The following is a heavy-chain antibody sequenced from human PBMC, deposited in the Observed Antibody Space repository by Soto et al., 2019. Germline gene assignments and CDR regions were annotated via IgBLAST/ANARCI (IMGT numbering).Heavy chain of an antibody. CDR1: GYTFTSYA. CDR2: INADNGNT. V-gene: IGHV1-3*01. Sequence: ASVKVSCKASGYTFTSYAMHWVRQAPGQRLEWMGWINADNGNTNYAQKLQGRVTMTTDTSTSTAYMELRSLRSDDTAVYYCARIDFWSGYRAHYFDYWGQGTLVTVSS. J-gene: IGHJ4*02. D-gene: IGHD3-3*01. CDR3: ARIDFWSGYRAHYFDY.